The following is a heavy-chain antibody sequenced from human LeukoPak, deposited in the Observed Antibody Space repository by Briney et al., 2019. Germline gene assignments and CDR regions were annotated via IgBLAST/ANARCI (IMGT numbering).Heavy chain of an antibody. CDR1: GYTITSYD. CDR3: ARDAEYCTNGVCYGGFDY. CDR2: MNPNSGNT. J-gene: IGHJ4*02. V-gene: IGHV1-8*03. D-gene: IGHD2-8*01. Sequence: ASVKVSCKASGYTITSYDINWVRQATGQGLEWMGWMNPNSGNTGYAQKFQGRVTITRNTSISTAYMELSSLRSEDTAVYYCARDAEYCTNGVCYGGFDYWGQGTLVTVSS.